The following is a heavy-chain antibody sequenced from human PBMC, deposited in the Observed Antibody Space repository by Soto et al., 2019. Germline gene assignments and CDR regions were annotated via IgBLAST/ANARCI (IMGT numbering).Heavy chain of an antibody. CDR2: ISGNGGST. V-gene: IGHV3-23*01. CDR3: AKSRDRGPDLSSTPPDY. CDR1: GFTLSAYG. Sequence: GGSQSLSCTGAGFTLSAYGMSWVRQAQGKGLEWVSGISGNGGSTFYADSVKGRFTISRDLFKNTLYLQMHSLRAEDTALYYCAKSRDRGPDLSSTPPDYWGQGTLVTVSS. J-gene: IGHJ4*02.